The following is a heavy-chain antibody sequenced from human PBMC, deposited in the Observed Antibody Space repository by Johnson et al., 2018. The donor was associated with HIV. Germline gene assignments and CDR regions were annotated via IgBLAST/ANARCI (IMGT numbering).Heavy chain of an antibody. V-gene: IGHV3-11*04. J-gene: IGHJ3*02. Sequence: QVQLVESGGGLVKPGGSLRLSCAASGFTFSDYYMSWIRQAPGKGLEWVSYISSSGSTIYYADSVKGRFTISRDNAKNSLYLQMNSLRAEDTAVYYCAIPDSSAWDSSGYSGHDAFDIWGQGTTVTVSS. CDR2: ISSSGSTI. D-gene: IGHD3-22*01. CDR3: AIPDSSAWDSSGYSGHDAFDI. CDR1: GFTFSDYY.